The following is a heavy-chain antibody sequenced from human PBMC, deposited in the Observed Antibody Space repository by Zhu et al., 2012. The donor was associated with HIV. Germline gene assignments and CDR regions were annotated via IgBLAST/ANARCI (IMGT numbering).Heavy chain of an antibody. V-gene: IGHV4-34*01. Sequence: QVQLQQWGAGRLKPSGTLSLTCAVYGGSFKGYYWSWIRQTPGKGLEWIGEISESGNTNYNPSLKSRVIMSADTSKNQFSLNMISVTAADTALYYCARERSGSSRLVWRLLFDSWGQGTWSPSPQ. J-gene: IGHJ4*02. CDR3: ARERSGSSRLVWRLLFDS. D-gene: IGHD3-10*01. CDR1: GGSFKGYY. CDR2: ISESGNT.